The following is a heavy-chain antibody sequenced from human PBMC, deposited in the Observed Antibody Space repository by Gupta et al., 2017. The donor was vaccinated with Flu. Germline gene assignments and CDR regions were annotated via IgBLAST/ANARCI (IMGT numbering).Heavy chain of an antibody. CDR2: YSGGST. J-gene: IGHJ4*02. V-gene: IGHV3-53*04. D-gene: IGHD3-10*01. Sequence: YSGGSTYYADSVKGRFTISRHNSKNTLYLQMNSLRAEDTAVYYCARWFGELLYLDYWGQGTLVTVSS. CDR3: ARWFGELLYLDY.